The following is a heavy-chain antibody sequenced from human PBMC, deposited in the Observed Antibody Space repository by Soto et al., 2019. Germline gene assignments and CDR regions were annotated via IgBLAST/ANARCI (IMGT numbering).Heavy chain of an antibody. CDR1: GYSLITYG. D-gene: IGHD1-1*01. CDR3: ARADPTTGTTVYFDY. CDR2: ISPNNGNT. Sequence: ASVKIAGKAAGYSLITYGGSWVRQAPGQGLEWMGWISPNNGNTNYAQKLQGRVTMTTDTSTSTAYMKLWSLRSDDTAVYYCARADPTTGTTVYFDYWGQGTLVTVSS. V-gene: IGHV1-18*01. J-gene: IGHJ4*02.